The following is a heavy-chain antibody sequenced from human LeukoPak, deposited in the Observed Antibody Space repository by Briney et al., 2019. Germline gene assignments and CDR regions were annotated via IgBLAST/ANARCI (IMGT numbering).Heavy chain of an antibody. CDR2: IRYDGSNK. CDR1: EFTFSSYG. CDR3: ARYQGFQVVVADDYELDY. D-gene: IGHD2-15*01. V-gene: IGHV3-30*02. Sequence: PGGSLRLSCAASEFTFSSYGMHWVRQAPGKGLEWVAFIRYDGSNKYYADSVKGRFTISRDNSKNTLFLEMNSLRAEDTAVYYCARYQGFQVVVADDYELDYWGQGTLVTVSS. J-gene: IGHJ4*02.